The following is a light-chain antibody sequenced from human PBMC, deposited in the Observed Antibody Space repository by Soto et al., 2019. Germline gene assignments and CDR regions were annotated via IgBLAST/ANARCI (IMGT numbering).Light chain of an antibody. J-gene: IGKJ2*01. CDR1: QIVSSN. V-gene: IGKV3-15*01. CDR2: DAS. Sequence: EIVMTQSPATLSVSPGERATLSCKASQIVSSNVDWYQQKAGQAPRLLINDASTRATGIPARFSGSGSGTEFTLTISSLQSEDFAVYYCQQYNNWPPMYTFGQGTKLEIK. CDR3: QQYNNWPPMYT.